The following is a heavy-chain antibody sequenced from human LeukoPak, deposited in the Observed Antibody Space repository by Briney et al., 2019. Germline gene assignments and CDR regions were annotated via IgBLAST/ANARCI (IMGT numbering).Heavy chain of an antibody. V-gene: IGHV3-48*03. CDR1: GFIFSTYE. D-gene: IGHD2-15*01. J-gene: IGHJ6*04. CDR2: ISYNGRSI. Sequence: GGSLRLSCAASGFIFSTYEMDWVRQAPGKGLEWLSYISYNGRSIYYADSVKGRFTISRDDSKSIAYLQMNSLKTEDTAVYYCITPDKPLGYCSGGSCSLGCSWGKGTTVTISS. CDR3: ITPDKPLGYCSGGSCSLGCS.